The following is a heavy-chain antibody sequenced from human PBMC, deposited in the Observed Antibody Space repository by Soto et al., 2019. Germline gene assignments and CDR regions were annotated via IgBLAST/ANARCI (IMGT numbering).Heavy chain of an antibody. V-gene: IGHV3-15*01. CDR3: TTGPLDY. CDR2: IQSKADGGTT. CDR1: GFIFNNAW. J-gene: IGHJ4*02. Sequence: EVQLVESGGGLVKPGGSLRLSCRASGFIFNNAWMSWVRQAPGKGLEWVGRIQSKADGGTTDYATPVKGRFTISRDDSINTLFLQMNSLKTEDTAVYYCTTGPLDYWGQGTLVTVSS.